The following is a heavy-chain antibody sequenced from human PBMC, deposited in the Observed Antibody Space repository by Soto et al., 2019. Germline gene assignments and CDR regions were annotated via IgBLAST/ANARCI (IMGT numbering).Heavy chain of an antibody. J-gene: IGHJ3*02. CDR1: GFTFSSYS. CDR2: ISSSSSYI. CDR3: ARVRGWGVFPLRAFDI. D-gene: IGHD3-10*01. V-gene: IGHV3-21*01. Sequence: EVQLVESGGGLVKPGGSLRLSCAASGFTFSSYSMNWVRQAPGKGLEWVSSISSSSSYIYYADSVKGRFTISRDNAKNSLYLQMNSLRAEDTAVYYCARVRGWGVFPLRAFDIWGQGTMVTVSS.